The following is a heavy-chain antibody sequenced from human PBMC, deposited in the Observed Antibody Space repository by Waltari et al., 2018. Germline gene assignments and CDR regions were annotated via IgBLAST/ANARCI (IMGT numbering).Heavy chain of an antibody. J-gene: IGHJ6*02. V-gene: IGHV1-69*01. CDR3: AREEGDDFWSGYGMDV. D-gene: IGHD3-3*01. CDR1: GGTFSSYA. CDR2: IIPNFGTA. Sequence: QVQLVQSGAEVKKPGSSVKVSCKASGGTFSSYAISWVRQAPGQGLEWMGGIIPNFGTANYAQKVQGRVTITADESTSTAYMELSSLRSEDTAVYYCAREEGDDFWSGYGMDVWGQGTTVTVSS.